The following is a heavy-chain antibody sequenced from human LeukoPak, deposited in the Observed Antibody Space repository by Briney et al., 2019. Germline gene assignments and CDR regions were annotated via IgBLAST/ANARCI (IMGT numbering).Heavy chain of an antibody. V-gene: IGHV1-2*02. CDR3: GRAVAGNLNYYSSSRDV. CDR2: INPNSGGT. CDR1: GYTFTGYY. J-gene: IGHJ6*03. Sequence: ASVKVSCKASGYTFTGYYMHWVRQAPGQGLEWMGWINPNSGGTNYAQKFQGRVTMTRDTSISTDYMALSRPRSDDKGGSYCGRAVAGNLNYYSSSRDVWGKGPTVTASS. D-gene: IGHD6-19*01.